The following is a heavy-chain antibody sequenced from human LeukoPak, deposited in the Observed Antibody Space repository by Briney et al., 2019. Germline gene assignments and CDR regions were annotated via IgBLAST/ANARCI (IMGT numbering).Heavy chain of an antibody. D-gene: IGHD3-10*02. CDR2: ITSTSSYV. CDR1: GFTFSTYN. V-gene: IGHV3-21*01. Sequence: GGSLRLSCGASGFTFSTYNMNWVRQAPGKRLEGVSSITSTSSYVFYADSVKGRFTISRDNAKNSLYLQINSLRAEDTAVYYCAELGITMIGGVWGKGTTVTISS. J-gene: IGHJ6*04. CDR3: AELGITMIGGV.